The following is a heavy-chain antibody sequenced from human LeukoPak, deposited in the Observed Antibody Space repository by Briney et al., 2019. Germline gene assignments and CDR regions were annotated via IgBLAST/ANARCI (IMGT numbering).Heavy chain of an antibody. Sequence: GGSLRLSCAASGFTFSSYGMHGVRQAPGKGLEWVAVISYDGRKTFYGDSVKGRFTISRDNSKKTVYLHMNSLRTEDTALYYCVGGGSCSGTNCYTPDNYYYYYMDVWGRGTTVTVSS. CDR3: VGGGSCSGTNCYTPDNYYYYYMDV. CDR2: ISYDGRKT. V-gene: IGHV3-30*03. CDR1: GFTFSSYG. D-gene: IGHD2-2*02. J-gene: IGHJ6*03.